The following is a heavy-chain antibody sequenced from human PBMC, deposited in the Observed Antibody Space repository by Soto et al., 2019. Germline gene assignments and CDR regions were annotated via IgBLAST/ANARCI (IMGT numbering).Heavy chain of an antibody. V-gene: IGHV3-30-3*01. J-gene: IGHJ6*02. CDR2: ILSDGSNK. D-gene: IGHD6-6*01. CDR3: AREYSSSATHHKFYYYYYYGMDV. CDR1: GFTFSSYA. Sequence: PGGSLRLSCAASGFTFSSYAMHWVRQAPGKGLEWVAVILSDGSNKWYVDSVKGRFTISRDNSKNTLYLQVNSLRAEDTAVYYCAREYSSSATHHKFYYYYYYGMDVWGQGTTVTVSS.